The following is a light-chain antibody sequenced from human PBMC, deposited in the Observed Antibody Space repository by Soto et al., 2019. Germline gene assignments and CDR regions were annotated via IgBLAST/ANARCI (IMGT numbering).Light chain of an antibody. CDR2: DAS. CDR1: QGISSY. J-gene: IGKJ4*01. Sequence: DIVLTQSPATLSLSPGERATLSCRASQGISSYLAWYQQKAGQAPRLLIYDASTRATDIPDRFSGSGSGTDFTLTTSSLEPEDFAVYYCQQFSSYPLTFGGGTKVDIK. V-gene: IGKV3-11*01. CDR3: QQFSSYPLT.